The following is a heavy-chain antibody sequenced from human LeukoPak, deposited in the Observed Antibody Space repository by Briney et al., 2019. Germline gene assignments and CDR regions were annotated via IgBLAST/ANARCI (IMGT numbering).Heavy chain of an antibody. CDR3: AREDRYCSGGSCYGYYYYYMDV. V-gene: IGHV3-48*03. D-gene: IGHD2-15*01. Sequence: GGSLRLSCAASGFTFSSYEMNWVRQAPGKGLEWVSYISSSGSTIYYADSVKGRFTISRDNAKNSLYLQMNSLRAEDTAAYYCAREDRYCSGGSCYGYYYYYMDVWGKGTTVTVSS. J-gene: IGHJ6*03. CDR2: ISSSGSTI. CDR1: GFTFSSYE.